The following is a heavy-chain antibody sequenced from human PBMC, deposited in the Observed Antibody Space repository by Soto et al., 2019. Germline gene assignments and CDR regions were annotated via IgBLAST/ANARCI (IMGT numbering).Heavy chain of an antibody. V-gene: IGHV3-33*08. Sequence: PGGSLRLSCAASGFTFSSYSMNWVRQAPGKGLEWVAVIWYDGSNKYYADSVKGRFTISRDNSKDTLYLQMNSLRAEDTAVYYCARATGADKEDYWGQGTLVTVSS. J-gene: IGHJ4*02. D-gene: IGHD3-10*01. CDR1: GFTFSSYS. CDR3: ARATGADKEDY. CDR2: IWYDGSNK.